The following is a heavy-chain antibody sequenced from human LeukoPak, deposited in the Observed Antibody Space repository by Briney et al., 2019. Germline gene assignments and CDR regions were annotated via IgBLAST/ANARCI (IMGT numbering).Heavy chain of an antibody. CDR3: ASSSGGFNWFDP. Sequence: PAEPLSLTCTLSGGSISTSTYYLGWLPPPPGNGLEWIGSISYSGSTYNNPSLKSRVTISVDTSKNQFSLKLSSVTAPDTAVYYCASSSGGFNWFDPWGQGTLVTVSS. J-gene: IGHJ5*02. D-gene: IGHD6-19*01. V-gene: IGHV4-39*01. CDR2: ISYSGST. CDR1: GGSISTSTYY.